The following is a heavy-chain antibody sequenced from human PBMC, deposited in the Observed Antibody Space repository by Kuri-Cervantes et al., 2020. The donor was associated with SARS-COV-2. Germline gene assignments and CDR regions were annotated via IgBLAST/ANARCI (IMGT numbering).Heavy chain of an antibody. CDR2: IYYSGST. Sequence: SETLSLTCTVSGGSISNTNYFWGWVRQPPGMGLEWIGSIYYSGSTYYNPSLKSRVTISVDTSKNQFSLKLSSVTAADTAVYYCARHSGGGDDAFDIWGQGTMVTVSS. V-gene: IGHV4-39*01. CDR1: GGSISNTNYF. D-gene: IGHD2-21*01. J-gene: IGHJ3*02. CDR3: ARHSGGGDDAFDI.